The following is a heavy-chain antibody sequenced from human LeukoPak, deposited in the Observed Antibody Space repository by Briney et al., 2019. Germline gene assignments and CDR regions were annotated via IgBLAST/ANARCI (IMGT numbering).Heavy chain of an antibody. CDR3: ARGGPKRRDGYNPEFDY. J-gene: IGHJ4*02. D-gene: IGHD5-24*01. CDR2: MNPNSGNT. V-gene: IGHV1-8*03. Sequence: ASVKVSCKASGYTFTSYDINWVRQATGQGLEWIGWMNPNSGNTGYAQKCQGRVTITRNTSISTAYMELSSLRSEDTAVYYCARGGPKRRDGYNPEFDYWGQGTLVTVSS. CDR1: GYTFTSYD.